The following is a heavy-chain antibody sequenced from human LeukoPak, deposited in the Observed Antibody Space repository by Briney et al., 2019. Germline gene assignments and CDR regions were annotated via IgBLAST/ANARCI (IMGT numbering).Heavy chain of an antibody. J-gene: IGHJ5*02. CDR1: GGSISSGSYY. V-gene: IGHV4-61*02. CDR2: IYTSGST. CDR3: ARASTDILTGYPGIFWFDP. D-gene: IGHD3-9*01. Sequence: PSETLSLTCTVSGGSISSGSYYWSWIRQPAGKGLEWIGRIYTSGSTNYNPSLKSRVTISVDTSKNQFSLKLSSVTAADTAVYYCARASTDILTGYPGIFWFDPWGQGTLVTVSS.